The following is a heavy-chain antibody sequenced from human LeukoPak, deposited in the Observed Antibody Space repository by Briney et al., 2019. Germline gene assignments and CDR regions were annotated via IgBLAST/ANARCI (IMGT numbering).Heavy chain of an antibody. CDR2: ISSSGSPI. J-gene: IGHJ4*02. D-gene: IGHD3-22*01. Sequence: GGSLRLSCAVSGFTFSDYYMNWIRQAPGKGLEWVSYISSSGSPIYYADSVKGRFTISRDNAKNSLYLQMNSLRAEDTAVYYCAKDFSVYYYDSRVLDYWGQGILVTVFS. CDR3: AKDFSVYYYDSRVLDY. V-gene: IGHV3-11*04. CDR1: GFTFSDYY.